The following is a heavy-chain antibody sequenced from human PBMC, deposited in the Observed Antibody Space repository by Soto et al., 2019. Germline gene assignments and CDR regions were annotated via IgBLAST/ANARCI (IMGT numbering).Heavy chain of an antibody. Sequence: QVQLVESGGGVVQPGRSLRLSCAASGFTFSSYAMHWVRQAPGKWLEWVAVISYDGSNKYYAESVKGRFTISRDNSKNTLYLQMNSLRAEDTAVYYCARARSIYYDSSGSTTWGQGTLVTVS. CDR1: GFTFSSYA. CDR2: ISYDGSNK. D-gene: IGHD3-22*01. V-gene: IGHV3-30-3*01. J-gene: IGHJ5*02. CDR3: ARARSIYYDSSGSTT.